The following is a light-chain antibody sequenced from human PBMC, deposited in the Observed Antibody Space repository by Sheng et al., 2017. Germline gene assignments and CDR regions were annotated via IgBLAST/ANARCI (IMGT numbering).Light chain of an antibody. Sequence: EVVMTQSPATLSVSPGERATLSCRASESLRTHLAWYQQKPGQAPRLVMYDASTRAPDVAARFTGSGSGTEFNLTISSLQSEDFTVYFCQQYNKWPPTFGLGTKVE. CDR3: QQYNKWPPT. CDR2: DAS. CDR1: ESLRTH. J-gene: IGKJ1*01. V-gene: IGKV3-15*01.